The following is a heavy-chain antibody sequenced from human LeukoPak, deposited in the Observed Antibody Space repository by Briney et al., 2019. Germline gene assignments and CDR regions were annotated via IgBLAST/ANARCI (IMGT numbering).Heavy chain of an antibody. D-gene: IGHD5-18*01. CDR3: ARDRSPAPGRSYGRGHIDY. Sequence: ASVKVSCKASGYTFTGYYIHWVRQAPGQGLEWMGWINPNSGGTNYAQKFQGRVTMTRDTSISTAYMELSRLRSDDTAVYYCARDRSPAPGRSYGRGHIDYWGQGTLVTVSS. J-gene: IGHJ4*02. CDR1: GYTFTGYY. V-gene: IGHV1-2*02. CDR2: INPNSGGT.